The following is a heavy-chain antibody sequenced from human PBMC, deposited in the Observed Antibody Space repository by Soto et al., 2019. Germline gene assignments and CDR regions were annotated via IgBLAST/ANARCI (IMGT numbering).Heavy chain of an antibody. CDR1: GGSISSYY. CDR2: IFYSGST. CDR3: ARSRYGAVTHPYYCDY. Sequence: QVQLQESGPGLVKPSETLSLTCTVSGGSISSYYWSWIRQPPGKGLEWIGYIFYSGSTNYNPSLQSRVIMSXXTXKXXFSLKLSSVTAADTAVYYCARSRYGAVTHPYYCDYWGQGTLVTVSS. D-gene: IGHD4-17*01. V-gene: IGHV4-59*01. J-gene: IGHJ4*02.